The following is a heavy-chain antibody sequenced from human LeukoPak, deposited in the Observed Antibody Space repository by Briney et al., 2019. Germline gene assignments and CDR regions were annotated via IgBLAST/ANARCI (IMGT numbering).Heavy chain of an antibody. D-gene: IGHD6-19*01. CDR3: ARVRDSSGWTNFDY. Sequence: ASVKVSCKASGYTFTSYDINWVRQATGQGLEWMGWMNPNSGNTGYAQKFQGRVTMTRNTSISTAYMELSRLRSDDTAVYYCARVRDSSGWTNFDYWGQGTLVTVSS. J-gene: IGHJ4*02. V-gene: IGHV1-8*01. CDR2: MNPNSGNT. CDR1: GYTFTSYD.